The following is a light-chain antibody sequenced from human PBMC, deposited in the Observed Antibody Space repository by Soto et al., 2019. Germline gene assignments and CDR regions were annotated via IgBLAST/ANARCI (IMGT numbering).Light chain of an antibody. CDR1: QSIRSN. Sequence: DIQRPQSPSTLSGSVGDRVTITCRESQSIRSNLNWYQQTPGKAPKLXIYAASHLQSGVPSTFSGSGSGTDCTRTISSLQPEDFATAYCQQSHSITWTFGQGTKVDIK. CDR2: AAS. J-gene: IGKJ1*01. CDR3: QQSHSITWT. V-gene: IGKV1-39*01.